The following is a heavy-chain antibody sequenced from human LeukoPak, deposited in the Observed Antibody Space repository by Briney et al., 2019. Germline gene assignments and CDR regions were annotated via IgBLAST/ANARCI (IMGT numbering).Heavy chain of an antibody. CDR3: AIDFEYSSSWYRWFDP. Sequence: ASVKVSCKASGYTFTGYYMHWVRQAPGQGLVWMGWINPNSGGTNYAQKFQGRVTMTRDTSISTAYMELSRLRSDDTAVYYCAIDFEYSSSWYRWFDPWGQGTLVTVSS. CDR1: GYTFTGYY. CDR2: INPNSGGT. J-gene: IGHJ5*02. D-gene: IGHD6-13*01. V-gene: IGHV1-2*02.